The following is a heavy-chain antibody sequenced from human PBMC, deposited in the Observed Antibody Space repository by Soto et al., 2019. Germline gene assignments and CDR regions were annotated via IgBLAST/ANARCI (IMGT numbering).Heavy chain of an antibody. Sequence: QVQLQESGPGLVKPSQTLSLTCTVSGDSVSGGDSYWSWIRQPPGKALEWIGYTFFSGYTSYTPSLKSRVTISVDMSKSQFSPRLTSVTAADTAIYYCVRGGNPYHYATSGPGTFDKWGQGTLVSVSS. J-gene: IGHJ4*02. CDR1: GDSVSGGDSY. CDR3: VRGGNPYHYATSGPGTFDK. D-gene: IGHD3-22*01. V-gene: IGHV4-30-4*01. CDR2: TFFSGYT.